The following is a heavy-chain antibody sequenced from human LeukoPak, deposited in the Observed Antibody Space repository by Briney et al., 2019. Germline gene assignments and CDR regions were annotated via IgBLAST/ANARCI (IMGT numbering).Heavy chain of an antibody. J-gene: IGHJ4*02. CDR2: INHSGST. V-gene: IGHV4-34*01. Sequence: SETLSLTCAVYGGSFSGYYWSWIRQPPGKGLEWIGEINHSGSTNYNPSLKSGVTISVDTSKNQFSLTLSSVTAADTAVYYCARVSGEWRDGYHYPSYFDYWGQGTLVTVSS. CDR3: ARVSGEWRDGYHYPSYFDY. D-gene: IGHD5-24*01. CDR1: GGSFSGYY.